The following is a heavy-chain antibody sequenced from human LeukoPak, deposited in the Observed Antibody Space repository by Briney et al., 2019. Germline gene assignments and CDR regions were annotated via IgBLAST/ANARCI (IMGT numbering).Heavy chain of an antibody. V-gene: IGHV1-8*01. Sequence: GASVKVSCKASGYTFTSYDINWVRQATGQGPEWMGWLNPNTGNTGYAQKFQGRVTMTRNTSISTAYMELSSLRSEDTAVYYCARELRASPFDYWGQGTLVTVSS. CDR3: ARELRASPFDY. J-gene: IGHJ4*02. CDR1: GYTFTSYD. CDR2: LNPNTGNT. D-gene: IGHD2-15*01.